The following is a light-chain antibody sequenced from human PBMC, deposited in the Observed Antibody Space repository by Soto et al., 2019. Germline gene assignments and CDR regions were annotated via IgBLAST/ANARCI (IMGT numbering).Light chain of an antibody. CDR2: AAS. CDR1: RDVRDW. V-gene: IGKV1-12*01. CDR3: QQANSSPLT. Sequence: DIEMTQSPSSVSASVGDTVTITCRASRDVRDWLAWYQQRPGTAPKVLIYAASTLQSGVPSRFSGSGSGTLFTLTIISLQPGDFATYYCQQANSSPLTFGGGTKVEIK. J-gene: IGKJ4*01.